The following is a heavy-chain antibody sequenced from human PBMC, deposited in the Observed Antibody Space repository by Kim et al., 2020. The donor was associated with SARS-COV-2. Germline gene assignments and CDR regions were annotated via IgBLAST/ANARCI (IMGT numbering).Heavy chain of an antibody. CDR3: ARGTRRDIVLMVYDRHNWFHP. V-gene: IGHV4-59*13. CDR1: GGSISSYY. D-gene: IGHD2-8*01. J-gene: IGHJ5*02. Sequence: SETLSLTCTVSGGSISSYYWSWIRQPPGKGLEWIGYIYYSGSTNYNPSLKSRVTISVDTTKNQFSLKLSSVTAADTAMYYCARGTRRDIVLMVYDRHNWFHPGAQGTLVTLSS. CDR2: IYYSGST.